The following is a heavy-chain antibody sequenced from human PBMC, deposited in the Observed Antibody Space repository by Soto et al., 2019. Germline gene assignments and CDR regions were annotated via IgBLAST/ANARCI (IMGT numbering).Heavy chain of an antibody. Sequence: EVQLVESGGGLVQPGESLRHSCAASGFTFSPFYMLWVRQAPGKGLEWVSHINGDGTTTVYADSVKGRFTISRDNAKSTLYLQMSSLRTEDTAVYYCVRDRGYPDSFDIWGQGTMVTVSS. D-gene: IGHD6-13*01. CDR1: GFTFSPFY. CDR2: INGDGTTT. V-gene: IGHV3-74*01. CDR3: VRDRGYPDSFDI. J-gene: IGHJ3*02.